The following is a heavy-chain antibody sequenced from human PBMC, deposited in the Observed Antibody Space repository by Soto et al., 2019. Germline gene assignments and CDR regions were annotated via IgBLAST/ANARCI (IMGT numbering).Heavy chain of an antibody. J-gene: IGHJ4*02. D-gene: IGHD3-22*01. V-gene: IGHV4-39*01. CDR2: IYYSGST. Sequence: SETLSLTCTVSGGSISSSSYYWGWIRQPPGKGLEWIGSIYYSGSTYYNPSLKSRVTISVDTSKNQFSLKLSSVTAADTAVYYCARSYYDSILSDGGWGQGTLVTVSS. CDR3: ARSYYDSILSDGG. CDR1: GGSISSSSYY.